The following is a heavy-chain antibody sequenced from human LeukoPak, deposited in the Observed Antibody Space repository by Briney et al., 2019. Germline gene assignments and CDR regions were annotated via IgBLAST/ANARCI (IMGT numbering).Heavy chain of an antibody. CDR1: GFTVSSNY. V-gene: IGHV3-53*01. D-gene: IGHD2-15*01. J-gene: IGHJ4*02. CDR2: IYSGGST. CDR3: ARGRYCSGGSCLFDY. Sequence: GGSLRLSCAASGFTVSSNYMSWVRQAPGKGLEWVSVIYSGGSTYYADSVKGRFTISRDNSKNTLYLQMNSLRAEDTAVYYCARGRYCSGGSCLFDYWGQGTLVTVSS.